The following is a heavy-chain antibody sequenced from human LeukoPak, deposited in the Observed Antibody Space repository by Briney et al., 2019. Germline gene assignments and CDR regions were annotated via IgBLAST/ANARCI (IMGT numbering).Heavy chain of an antibody. V-gene: IGHV3-23*01. CDR2: ISGSGGST. J-gene: IGHJ4*02. CDR1: GFTFNYYA. Sequence: GGSLRLSCAASGFTFNYYAMSWVRQAPGKGLEWVSAISGSGGSTYYADSVKGRFTISRDNSKNTLYLQMNSLRAEDTAVYYCAKGPAGYYGSGSYPRGWGQGTLVTVSS. D-gene: IGHD3-10*01. CDR3: AKGPAGYYGSGSYPRG.